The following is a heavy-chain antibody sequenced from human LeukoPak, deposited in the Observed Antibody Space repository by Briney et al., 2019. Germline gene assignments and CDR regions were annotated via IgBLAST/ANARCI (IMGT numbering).Heavy chain of an antibody. D-gene: IGHD2-8*02. V-gene: IGHV3-64*01. Sequence: SGGSLRLSCAASGFSFNAYPMHWVRQAPGKGLEYVSAISSDGHSTFYANSVKGRFTISRDNSKNTVYLQMGSLRGEDMGVYYCARDSEPTGNCTGTNRHYYYYYMDVWGKGTSVTVSS. CDR2: ISSDGHST. CDR3: ARDSEPTGNCTGTNRHYYYYYMDV. CDR1: GFSFNAYP. J-gene: IGHJ6*03.